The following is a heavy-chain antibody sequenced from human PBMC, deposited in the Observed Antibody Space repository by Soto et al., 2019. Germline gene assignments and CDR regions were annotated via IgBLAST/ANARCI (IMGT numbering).Heavy chain of an antibody. CDR1: GGSISSSSYY. V-gene: IGHV4-39*01. CDR3: ATLPATPILTDY. CDR2: IYYSGST. Sequence: QLQLQESGPGLVKPSETLSLTCTVSGGSISSSSYYWGWIRQPPGKGLEWIGSIYYSGSTYYNPSLKSRVTISVDTSKHQFSLKLSSVTAADTAVYYSATLPATPILTDYWGQGTLVTVSS. D-gene: IGHD6-25*01. J-gene: IGHJ4*02.